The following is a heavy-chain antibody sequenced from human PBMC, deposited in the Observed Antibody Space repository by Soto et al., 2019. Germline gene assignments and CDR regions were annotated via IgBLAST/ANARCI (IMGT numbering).Heavy chain of an antibody. CDR1: GGSVSSGSYY. Sequence: SETLSVTCTVLGGSVSSGSYYWSLIRQPPGKGLEWIGYIYYSGSTNYNPSLKSRVTISVDTSKNQFSLKLSSVTAADTAVYYCARMVLGNYYYCGMDVWGQGTTVTVSS. J-gene: IGHJ6*02. CDR3: ARMVLGNYYYCGMDV. CDR2: IYYSGST. V-gene: IGHV4-61*01. D-gene: IGHD1-20*01.